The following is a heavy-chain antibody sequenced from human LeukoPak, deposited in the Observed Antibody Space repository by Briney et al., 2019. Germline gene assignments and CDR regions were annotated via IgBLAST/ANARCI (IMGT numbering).Heavy chain of an antibody. CDR2: IYYSGST. CDR1: GGSISSSSYY. Sequence: SETLSLTCTVSGGSISSSSYYWGWIRQPPGKGLEWIGSIYYSGSTNYNPSLKSRVTISVDTSKNQFSLKLSSVTAADTAVYYCARFGSSTSIREYYFDYWGQGTLVTVSS. CDR3: ARFGSSTSIREYYFDY. D-gene: IGHD2-2*01. J-gene: IGHJ4*02. V-gene: IGHV4-39*07.